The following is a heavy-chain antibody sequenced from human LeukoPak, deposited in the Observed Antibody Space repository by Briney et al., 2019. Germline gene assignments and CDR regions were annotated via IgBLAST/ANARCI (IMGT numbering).Heavy chain of an antibody. CDR3: ARLGPGESSSWYPDY. V-gene: IGHV3-21*01. CDR1: GFTFSSYS. CDR2: ISRDSSYI. J-gene: IGHJ4*02. Sequence: GGSLRLSCAASGFTFSSYSIKWVRQAPGKGLEWVSSISRDSSYIYYADSVKGRFTISRDNARTSLYLQMNSLRAEDTAVYYCARLGPGESSSWYPDYWGQGTLVTVSS. D-gene: IGHD6-13*01.